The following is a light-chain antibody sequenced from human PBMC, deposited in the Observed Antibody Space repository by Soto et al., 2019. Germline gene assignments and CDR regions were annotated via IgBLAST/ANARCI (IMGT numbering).Light chain of an antibody. CDR2: KAS. CDR1: QSISSW. CDR3: QQYNSYLT. J-gene: IGKJ1*01. Sequence: DIQMTQSPSTLSASVGDRVTITCRASQSISSWLAWYQQKPGQAPKLLIYKASSIDSGVPSRFSGSGSGPEFTLTISSLQPDDFATYYCQQYNSYLTFGQGTKVDIK. V-gene: IGKV1-5*03.